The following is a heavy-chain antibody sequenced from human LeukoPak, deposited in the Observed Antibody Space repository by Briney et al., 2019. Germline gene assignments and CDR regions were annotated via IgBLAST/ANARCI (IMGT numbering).Heavy chain of an antibody. CDR3: ARGTVTTLVRYYYYMDV. D-gene: IGHD4-17*01. CDR2: IYTSGST. Sequence: SETLSLTCTVSGGSISSYYWTWIRQPAGKGLEWIGRIYTSGSTNYNPSLKSRVTMSVDTSKNQFSLKLSSVTAADTAVYYCARGTVTTLVRYYYYMDVWGKGTTVTISS. J-gene: IGHJ6*03. CDR1: GGSISSYY. V-gene: IGHV4-4*07.